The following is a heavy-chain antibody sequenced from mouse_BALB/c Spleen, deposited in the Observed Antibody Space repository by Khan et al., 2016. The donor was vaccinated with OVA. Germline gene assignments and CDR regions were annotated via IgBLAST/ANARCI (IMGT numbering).Heavy chain of an antibody. J-gene: IGHJ4*01. CDR2: ISSGGHYT. CDR3: TRSLVDYYAMDY. CDR1: GFTFSSFA. D-gene: IGHD2-2*01. V-gene: IGHV5-9-3*01. Sequence: EVELVESGGGVVKPGGSLKLSCSASGFTFSSFAMSWIRQTPEKRLEWVATISSGGHYTFYPDSVKGRFTLSRDHARNTLYLQMSRLRAEDTAMYYCTRSLVDYYAMDYWGQGTSVTVSS.